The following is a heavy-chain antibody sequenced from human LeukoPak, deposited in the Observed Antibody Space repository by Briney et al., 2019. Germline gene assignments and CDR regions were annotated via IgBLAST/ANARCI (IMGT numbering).Heavy chain of an antibody. D-gene: IGHD3-22*01. V-gene: IGHV1-46*01. CDR3: ARDLWAYYDSSGYEFDY. CDR1: GYTFTSYY. CDR2: INPSGGST. J-gene: IGHJ4*02. Sequence: ASVKVSCKASGYTFTSYYMHWVRQAPGQGLEWMGIINPSGGSTSYAQKFQGRVTKTRDTSTSTVYMELSSLRSEDTAVYYCARDLWAYYDSSGYEFDYWGQGTLVTVSS.